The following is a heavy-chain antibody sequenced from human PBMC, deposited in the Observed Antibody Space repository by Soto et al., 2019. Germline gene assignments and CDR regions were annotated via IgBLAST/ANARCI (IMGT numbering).Heavy chain of an antibody. V-gene: IGHV1-18*01. CDR3: ARDRQNYGSFDY. D-gene: IGHD4-17*01. CDR2: VNSYSGTT. J-gene: IGHJ4*02. CDR1: GYTFTNYG. Sequence: QVQLVQSGAEVIKPGASVKVSCKASGYTFTNYGISWVRQAPGQGLEWMGWVNSYSGTTNNAPKLQGRVTMTTDTSTNTVYMEVRSLRSDDTAVYYCARDRQNYGSFDYWGQGTLVTVSS.